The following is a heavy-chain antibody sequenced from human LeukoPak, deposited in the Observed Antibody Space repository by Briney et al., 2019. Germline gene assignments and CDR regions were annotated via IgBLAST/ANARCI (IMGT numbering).Heavy chain of an antibody. Sequence: QTGGSLRLSCAASGFTFSSYAMSWVRHAPGMGLEWVSAISGSGGSTYYADSVKGRFTISRDNSKNTLYLQMNSLRAEDTAVYYCAKGKEITMTGYFDLWGRGTPVTVSS. CDR3: AKGKEITMTGYFDL. J-gene: IGHJ2*01. CDR2: ISGSGGST. CDR1: GFTFSSYA. D-gene: IGHD3-22*01. V-gene: IGHV3-23*01.